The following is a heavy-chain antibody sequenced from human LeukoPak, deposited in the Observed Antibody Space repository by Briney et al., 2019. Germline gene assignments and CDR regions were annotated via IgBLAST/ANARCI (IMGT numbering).Heavy chain of an antibody. D-gene: IGHD3-22*01. CDR2: IRYDGSNK. Sequence: GGSLRLSCAASEFTFFTYWMSWVRQAPGKGLEWVAFIRYDGSNKYYADSVKGRFTISRDNSKNTLYLQMNSLRAEDTAVHYCAKGRQEVVRDAFDIWGQGTMVTVSS. J-gene: IGHJ3*02. CDR1: EFTFFTYW. V-gene: IGHV3-30*02. CDR3: AKGRQEVVRDAFDI.